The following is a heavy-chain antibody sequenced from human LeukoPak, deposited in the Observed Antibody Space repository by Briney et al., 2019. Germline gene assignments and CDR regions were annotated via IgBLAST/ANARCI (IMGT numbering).Heavy chain of an antibody. CDR2: IYYSGTT. J-gene: IGHJ3*02. V-gene: IGHV4-59*01. CDR1: GGSINNYY. Sequence: SETLSLTCTVSGGSINNYYGGWIRQTPGKGLELIGYIYYSGTTNYNPSLNSRVSISVDTSKKQFSLKLSSVTSADTAVYYCARSPGGGFDIWGPGTMVTVSS. CDR3: ARSPGGGFDI. D-gene: IGHD2-15*01.